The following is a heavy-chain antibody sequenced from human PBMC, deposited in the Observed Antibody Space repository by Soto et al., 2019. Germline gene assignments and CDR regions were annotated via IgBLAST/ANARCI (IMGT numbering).Heavy chain of an antibody. J-gene: IGHJ4*02. CDR3: ARDGDGATTFYGYFDY. Sequence: QVQLVESGGGVVQPGTSLRLSCAASGFKFNGYGMHWVRQAPGKGLEWVAVIWFDGRTKYYADSVKGRFTISRDNSRNTLDLQMNSLRAEDTAVYYCARDGDGATTFYGYFDYWGKGALVSVSS. V-gene: IGHV3-33*01. CDR2: IWFDGRTK. CDR1: GFKFNGYG. D-gene: IGHD1-26*01.